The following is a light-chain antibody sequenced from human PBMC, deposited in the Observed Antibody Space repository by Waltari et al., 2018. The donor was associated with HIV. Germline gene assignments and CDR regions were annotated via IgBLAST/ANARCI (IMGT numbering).Light chain of an antibody. CDR3: QQYDSPPRT. V-gene: IGKV3-20*01. J-gene: IGKJ1*01. CDR1: RIVRRRY. CDR2: GVS. Sequence: SCRARRIVRRRYLAWYQQKPGQAPRLLIYGVSSRATGIPDRFSGSGSGTEFILTISRLEPEDFAVYYCQQYDSPPRTFGQGTKVEIK.